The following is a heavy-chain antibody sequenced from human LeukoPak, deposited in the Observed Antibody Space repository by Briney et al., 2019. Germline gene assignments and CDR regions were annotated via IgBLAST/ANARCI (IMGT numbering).Heavy chain of an antibody. J-gene: IGHJ4*02. CDR1: GFTLSSYW. CDR3: ARERYYYDSTYYYVKYFDS. D-gene: IGHD3-22*01. V-gene: IGHV3-74*01. CDR2: INSDGSST. Sequence: GGSLRLSCAASGFTLSSYWMHWVRQAPGKGLVWVSRINSDGSSTSYADSVKGRFTIFRDDAKNTLYLQMNSLRAEDTAVYYCARERYYYDSTYYYVKYFDSWGQGTLVTVSS.